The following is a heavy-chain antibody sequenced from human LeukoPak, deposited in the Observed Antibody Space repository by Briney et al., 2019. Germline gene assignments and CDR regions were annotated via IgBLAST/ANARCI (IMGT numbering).Heavy chain of an antibody. J-gene: IGHJ3*02. D-gene: IGHD3-9*01. Sequence: ASVKVSCKASGYTFTGYYMHWVRQAPGQGLEWMGWINPNSGGTNYAQKFQGRVTMTRDTSISTAYMELSRLRSDDTAVYYCARVDYDILTGYYHVGAFDIWGQGTMVTVSS. CDR3: ARVDYDILTGYYHVGAFDI. CDR2: INPNSGGT. V-gene: IGHV1-2*02. CDR1: GYTFTGYY.